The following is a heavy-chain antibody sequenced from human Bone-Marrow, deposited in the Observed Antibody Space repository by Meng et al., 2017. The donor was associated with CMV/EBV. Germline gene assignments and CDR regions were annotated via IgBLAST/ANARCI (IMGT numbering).Heavy chain of an antibody. CDR2: ISVYNGNT. V-gene: IGHV1-18*01. J-gene: IGHJ5*02. CDR3: ARDKIAVRPGWFDP. Sequence: QVQLVQSGAEVKKPWASVKVSCKASGYMFNTYGISWVRQAPGQGLEWMGWISVYNGNTKYAQTVQGRVTMTTDTSTSTVYMELTSLRSDDTAVYYCARDKIAVRPGWFDPWGQGTLVTVSS. D-gene: IGHD6-6*01. CDR1: GYMFNTYG.